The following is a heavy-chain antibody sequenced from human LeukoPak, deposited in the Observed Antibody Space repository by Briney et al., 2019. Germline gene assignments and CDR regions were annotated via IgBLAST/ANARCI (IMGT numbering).Heavy chain of an antibody. CDR1: GFTFSSSTFGSYT. V-gene: IGHV3-21*01. Sequence: PGGSLRLSCATSGFTFSSSTFGSYTMNWVRQAPGKGLEWVSSFSSTGTYIYYTDSVKGRFTISRDIANSLLYLQMNSLRADDTAVYYCARDLDYSTGFDYWGQGTLVTVSS. D-gene: IGHD4-11*01. CDR2: FSSTGTYI. J-gene: IGHJ4*02. CDR3: ARDLDYSTGFDY.